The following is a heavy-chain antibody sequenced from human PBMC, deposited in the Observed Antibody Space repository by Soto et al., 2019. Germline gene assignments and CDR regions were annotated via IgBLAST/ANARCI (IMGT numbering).Heavy chain of an antibody. CDR3: ARGKGYYDSSGYVFDY. CDR1: GGSFSGYY. D-gene: IGHD3-22*01. CDR2: INHSGST. Sequence: QVQLQQWGAGLLKPSETLSLTCAVYGGSFSGYYWSWIRQPPGKGLEWIGEINHSGSTNYNPSLKGRVSISVATAKYQFSLKLGSETAGATAVYYCARGKGYYDSSGYVFDYWGQGTLVTVSS. V-gene: IGHV4-34*01. J-gene: IGHJ4*02.